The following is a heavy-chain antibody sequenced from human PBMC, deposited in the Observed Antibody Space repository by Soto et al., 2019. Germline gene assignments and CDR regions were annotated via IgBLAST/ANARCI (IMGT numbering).Heavy chain of an antibody. V-gene: IGHV5-51*01. Sequence: GESLKISCKGSGYSFTSYWIGWVRQMPGKGLEGMGIIYPGDSDTRYSPSFQGQDTISADKSISTAYLQWSSLKASDTAMYYCARHKEYYYDSSGYYDYWGQGTLVTVSS. D-gene: IGHD3-22*01. J-gene: IGHJ4*02. CDR2: IYPGDSDT. CDR1: GYSFTSYW. CDR3: ARHKEYYYDSSGYYDY.